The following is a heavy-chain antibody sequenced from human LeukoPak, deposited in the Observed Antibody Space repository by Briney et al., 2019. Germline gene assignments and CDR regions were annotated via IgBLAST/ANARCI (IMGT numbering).Heavy chain of an antibody. CDR1: GGSISSGGYY. CDR3: ASTGGSGYYFGY. V-gene: IGHV4-39*07. Sequence: PSETLSLTCTVSGGSISSGGYYWSWIRQPPGKGLKWIGEINHSGSTNYNPSLKSRVIISVDTSKNQFSLKLSSVTAADTAVYYCASTGGSGYYFGYWGQGTLVTVSS. J-gene: IGHJ4*02. CDR2: INHSGST. D-gene: IGHD3-22*01.